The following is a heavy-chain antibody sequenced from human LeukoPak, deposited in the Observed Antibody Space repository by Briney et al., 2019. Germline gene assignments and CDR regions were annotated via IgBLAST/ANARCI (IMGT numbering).Heavy chain of an antibody. J-gene: IGHJ6*03. V-gene: IGHV3-7*01. CDR3: AREGEVDRDIVVPMDV. CDR1: GFTFSSYW. D-gene: IGHD2-2*01. Sequence: PGGSLRLSCVASGFTFSSYWMSWVRQAPGKGLEWVANIKQDGSEKYYVDSVKGRFTISRDNAKNSLYLQMNSLRAEDTAVYNCAREGEVDRDIVVPMDVWGKGTTVTVSS. CDR2: IKQDGSEK.